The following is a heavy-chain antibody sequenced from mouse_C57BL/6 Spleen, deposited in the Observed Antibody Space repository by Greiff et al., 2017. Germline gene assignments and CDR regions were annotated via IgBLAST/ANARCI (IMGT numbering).Heavy chain of an antibody. V-gene: IGHV1-80*01. CDR2: IYPGDGDT. Sequence: VQLQQSGAELVKPGASVKISCKASGYAFSSYWMNWVKQRPGKGLEWIGQIYPGDGDTNYNGKFKGKATLTADKSSSTAYRQLSSLTSEDSAVYFCARSQANSDCYFDVWGTGTTVTVSS. CDR1: GYAFSSYW. D-gene: IGHD4-1*01. J-gene: IGHJ1*03. CDR3: ARSQANSDCYFDV.